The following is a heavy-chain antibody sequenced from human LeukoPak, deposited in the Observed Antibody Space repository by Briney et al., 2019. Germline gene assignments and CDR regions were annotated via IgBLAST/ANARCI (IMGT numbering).Heavy chain of an antibody. J-gene: IGHJ4*02. D-gene: IGHD6-19*01. CDR3: ARGINSGWFFDF. CDR1: GFTFSNYA. V-gene: IGHV3-30*04. CDR2: ISSDANNE. Sequence: PGGSLRLSCAASGFTFSNYAIHWVRQAPGKGLEWVAVISSDANNEYYTDSVKGRFTISRDNSKNTLYLQMTSLRADDTAVYFCARGINSGWFFDFWGQGTLVTVSS.